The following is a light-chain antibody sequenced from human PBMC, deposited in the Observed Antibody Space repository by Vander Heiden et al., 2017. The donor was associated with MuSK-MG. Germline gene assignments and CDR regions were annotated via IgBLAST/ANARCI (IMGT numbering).Light chain of an antibody. J-gene: IGLJ2*01. CDR2: RNN. Sequence: QSVLTQPPSASATPGQRVTISCSGSSSNIGTNYVYWYQQLPGTAPKLLIYRNNQRPSGVPDRFSGSKSGTSASLAISGLRSEDEADYYCAAWDDSLTGPVFDGGTKLTVL. CDR1: SSNIGTNY. V-gene: IGLV1-47*01. CDR3: AAWDDSLTGPV.